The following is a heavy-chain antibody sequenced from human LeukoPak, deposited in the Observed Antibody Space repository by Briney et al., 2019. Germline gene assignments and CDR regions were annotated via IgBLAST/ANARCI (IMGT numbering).Heavy chain of an antibody. CDR2: IIPIFGTA. CDR1: GGTFRSYA. D-gene: IGHD3-3*01. CDR3: ARERLRFLEWSTDYMDV. V-gene: IGHV1-69*06. Sequence: SVKVSCKASGGTFRSYAISWVRQAPGQGLEWMGGIIPIFGTANYAQKFQGRVTITADKSTSTAYMELSSLRSEDTAVYYCARERLRFLEWSTDYMDVWGKGTTVTVSS. J-gene: IGHJ6*03.